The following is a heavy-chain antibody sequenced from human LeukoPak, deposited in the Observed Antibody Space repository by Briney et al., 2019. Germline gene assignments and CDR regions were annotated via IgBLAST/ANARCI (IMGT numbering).Heavy chain of an antibody. J-gene: IGHJ4*02. V-gene: IGHV4-59*01. Sequence: PETLSLTCTVSGGSISSYYWSWIRQPPGKGLEWIGYIYYSGSTNYNPSLKSRVTISVDTSKNQFSLKLSSVTAADTAVYYCAREVGQIDYWGQGTLVTVSS. CDR2: IYYSGST. CDR3: AREVGQIDY. CDR1: GGSISSYY.